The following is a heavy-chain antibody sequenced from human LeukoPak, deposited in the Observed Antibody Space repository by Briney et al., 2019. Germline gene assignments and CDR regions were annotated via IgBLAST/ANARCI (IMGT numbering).Heavy chain of an antibody. V-gene: IGHV3-7*03. CDR3: ARPPYYYDSSGYFYYFDY. J-gene: IGHJ4*02. CDR1: GFTFSSYW. D-gene: IGHD3-22*01. Sequence: GGSLRLSCAASGFTFSSYWMSWGRQAPGKGLEWVANIKQDGSGKYYVDSVKGRFTISRDNAKNSLYLQMNSLRAEDTAVYYCARPPYYYDSSGYFYYFDYWGQGTLVTVSS. CDR2: IKQDGSGK.